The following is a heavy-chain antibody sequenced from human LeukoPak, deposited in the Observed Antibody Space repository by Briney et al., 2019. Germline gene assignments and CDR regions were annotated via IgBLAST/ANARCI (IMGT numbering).Heavy chain of an antibody. Sequence: SETLSLTCTVSGGSISNYYWNWVRQPAGKGLEWIGRIQASGTTRYNSSLESRVTMSVDTSKNHFSLKVASVTAADTAVYYCARRFPGGFGDYFDYWGQGILVTVST. CDR2: IQASGTT. J-gene: IGHJ4*02. D-gene: IGHD3-10*01. V-gene: IGHV4-4*07. CDR3: ARRFPGGFGDYFDY. CDR1: GGSISNYY.